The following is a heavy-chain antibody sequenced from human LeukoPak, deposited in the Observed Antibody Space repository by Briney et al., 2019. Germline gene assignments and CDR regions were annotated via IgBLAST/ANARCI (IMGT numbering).Heavy chain of an antibody. CDR3: ARVTRGYYFDY. Sequence: PGRSLRLSCAASGFIFSSYGMHWVRQAPGKGLEWVAVISSDGSNKYYADSVKGRFIISRDNSKNTLYLQMNSLRAEDTAVYYCARVTRGYYFDYWGQGTLVTVSS. V-gene: IGHV3-30*03. D-gene: IGHD3-10*01. J-gene: IGHJ4*02. CDR1: GFIFSSYG. CDR2: ISSDGSNK.